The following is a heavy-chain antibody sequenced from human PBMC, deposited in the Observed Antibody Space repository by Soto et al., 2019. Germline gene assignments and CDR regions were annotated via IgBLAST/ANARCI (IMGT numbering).Heavy chain of an antibody. CDR2: IYYSGST. CDR3: ARDRKSYKYYYDSSGPGGWFDP. J-gene: IGHJ5*02. CDR1: GGSISSYY. Sequence: SETLSLTCTVSGGSISSYYWSWIRQPPGKGLEWIGYIYYSGSTNYNPSLKSRVTISVDTSKNQFSLKLSSVTAADTAVYYCARDRKSYKYYYDSSGPGGWFDPWGQGTLVTVSS. D-gene: IGHD3-22*01. V-gene: IGHV4-59*01.